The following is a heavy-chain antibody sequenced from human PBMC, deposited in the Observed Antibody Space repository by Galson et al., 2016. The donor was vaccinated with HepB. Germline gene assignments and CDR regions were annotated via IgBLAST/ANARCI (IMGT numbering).Heavy chain of an antibody. D-gene: IGHD6-19*01. CDR2: ISGSGGST. CDR3: AKPQGPFIAVAGAGGFDY. V-gene: IGHV3-23*01. J-gene: IGHJ4*02. CDR1: GFTFSSYA. Sequence: SLRLSCAASGFTFSSYAMSWVRQAPGKGLEWVSTISGSGGSTYYADSVKGRFTISSDNSKTTLYLQMNSLRAEDTAVYFCAKPQGPFIAVAGAGGFDYWGQGTLVTVSS.